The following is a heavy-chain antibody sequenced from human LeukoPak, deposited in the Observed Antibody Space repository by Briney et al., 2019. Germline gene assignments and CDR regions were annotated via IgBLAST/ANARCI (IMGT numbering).Heavy chain of an antibody. J-gene: IGHJ5*02. CDR2: INYSGRT. CDR1: GGSISSTSYY. CDR3: GRRGAGLNWFDP. V-gene: IGHV4-39*01. D-gene: IGHD3/OR15-3a*01. Sequence: PSETLSLTCTVSGGSISSTSYYWGWIRQTPGQGLEWIGSINYSGRTFYNPSLKSRVTISVDTSKNQFSLNLTYVTAADTALYFCGRRGAGLNWFDPWGQGTLVTVSS.